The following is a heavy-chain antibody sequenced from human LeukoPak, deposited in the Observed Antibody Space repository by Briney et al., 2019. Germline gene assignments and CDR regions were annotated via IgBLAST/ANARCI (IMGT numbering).Heavy chain of an antibody. Sequence: GGVLRLSCAASGFTFSSYAMSWVRQAPGKGLEWVSAISGSGGSTYYADSVKGRFTISRDNSKNTLYLQMSSLRAEDTAVYYCAKVSGSYYTPFDYWGQGTLVTVSS. J-gene: IGHJ4*02. D-gene: IGHD1-26*01. CDR3: AKVSGSYYTPFDY. CDR1: GFTFSSYA. V-gene: IGHV3-23*01. CDR2: ISGSGGST.